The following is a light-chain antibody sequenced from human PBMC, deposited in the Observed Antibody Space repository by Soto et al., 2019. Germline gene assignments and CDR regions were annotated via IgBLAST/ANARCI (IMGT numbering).Light chain of an antibody. J-gene: IGKJ2*01. CDR3: QNRRDWPRT. CDR1: QSISSY. CDR2: DAS. Sequence: EIVLTQSPATLSLSPGERATLSCRASQSISSYLAWYQQKPGQAPRLLFYDASIRAAGIPARFSGSGSGTDFPLTITRREPEDLTVYSCQNRRDWPRTFGRGTKREIK. V-gene: IGKV3-11*01.